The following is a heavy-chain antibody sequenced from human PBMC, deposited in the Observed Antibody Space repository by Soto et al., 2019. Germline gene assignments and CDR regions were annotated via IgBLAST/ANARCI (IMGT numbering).Heavy chain of an antibody. CDR1: GGSFSGYY. V-gene: IGHV4-34*01. D-gene: IGHD3-16*01. J-gene: IGHJ4*02. Sequence: TSETLSLTCAVYGGSFSGYYWIWIRQPPGKGLEWIGEINHSGSTNYNPSLKSRVTISVDTSKNQFSLKLSSVTAADTAVYYCARGDLGRIEYWGQGTLVTVSS. CDR2: INHSGST. CDR3: ARGDLGRIEY.